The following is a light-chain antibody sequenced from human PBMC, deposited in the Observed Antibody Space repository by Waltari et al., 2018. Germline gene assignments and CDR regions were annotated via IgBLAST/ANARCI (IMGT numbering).Light chain of an antibody. J-gene: IGKJ1*01. Sequence: IVLTQSPATLSLSPGERATPACRPSQSVSRHYLSWYQQKLCQAPRLLISGASSRATGIPDRFSGSGSGTDFTLTISRLEPEDFSVYYCQQYGSSPRGTFGQGTKVEIK. CDR2: GAS. V-gene: IGKV3-20*01. CDR3: QQYGSSPRGT. CDR1: QSVSRHY.